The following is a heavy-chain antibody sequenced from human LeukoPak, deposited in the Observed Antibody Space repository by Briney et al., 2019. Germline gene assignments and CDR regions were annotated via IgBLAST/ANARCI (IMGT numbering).Heavy chain of an antibody. Sequence: GGSLRLSCAPSGFTFRSYWMHCVRHAPGKGLVWVTRINSDGSSTTYADSVKGRFTISRDNAMNTLYLQMNSLRAEDTAVYYCAREIVGATVPGGQGTLVTVSS. CDR1: GFTFRSYW. D-gene: IGHD1-26*01. CDR3: AREIVGATVP. CDR2: INSDGSST. J-gene: IGHJ4*02. V-gene: IGHV3-74*01.